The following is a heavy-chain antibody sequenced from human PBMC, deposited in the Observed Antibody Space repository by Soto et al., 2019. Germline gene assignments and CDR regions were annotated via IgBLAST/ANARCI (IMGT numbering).Heavy chain of an antibody. CDR3: AKVGESSTQANWFDP. V-gene: IGHV3-23*01. CDR1: GFTFSSYA. CDR2: ISADGDRR. Sequence: GGSLRLSCAASGFTFSSYAMTWVRQAPGKGLEWVSAISADGDRRYYADSVKGRFTISRDNSRNILFLQMNSLRAEDTAVYYCAKVGESSTQANWFDPWGHGTLVTVSS. J-gene: IGHJ5*02. D-gene: IGHD3-16*01.